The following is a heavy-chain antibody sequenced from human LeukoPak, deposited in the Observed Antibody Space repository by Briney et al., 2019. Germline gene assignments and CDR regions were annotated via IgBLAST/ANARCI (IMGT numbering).Heavy chain of an antibody. CDR3: ARGIRTDSSGYHQPFFDY. CDR2: IYYSGST. D-gene: IGHD3-22*01. J-gene: IGHJ4*02. V-gene: IGHV4-38-2*02. CDR1: DDSITMYY. Sequence: SETLSLTCSVSDDSITMYYWTWIRQPPGKGLEWIGSIYYSGSTYYNPSLKSRVTISVDTSKNQFSLRLSSVTAADTAVYYCARGIRTDSSGYHQPFFDYWGQGTLVTVSS.